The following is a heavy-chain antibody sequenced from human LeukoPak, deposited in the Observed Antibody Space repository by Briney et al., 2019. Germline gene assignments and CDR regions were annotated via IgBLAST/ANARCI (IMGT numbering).Heavy chain of an antibody. CDR3: ARTGYSSGWYWDYYYYMDV. J-gene: IGHJ6*03. CDR2: IYPGDSDT. CDR1: GYSFTSYW. D-gene: IGHD6-19*01. Sequence: GESLKISFKGSGYSFTSYWIGWVRPMPGKGVGWMGIIYPGDSDTRYSPSFQRQVTISADKSISTAYLQWSSLKASDTAMYYCARTGYSSGWYWDYYYYMDVWGKGTTVTVSS. V-gene: IGHV5-51*01.